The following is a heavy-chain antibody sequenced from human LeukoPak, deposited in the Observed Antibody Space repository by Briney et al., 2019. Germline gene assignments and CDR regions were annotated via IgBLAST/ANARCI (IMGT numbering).Heavy chain of an antibody. V-gene: IGHV3-7*03. CDR2: IRQDGDTK. J-gene: IGHJ4*02. CDR3: ARSLPYGTTWYGRSDF. Sequence: GGSLRLSCAASGFPFNAYWMTWVRQAPGKGPEWVANIRQDGDTKYYVDSVKGRFTISRDNAMNSLYLQMNSLRAEDTAIYYCARSLPYGTTWYGRSDFWGQGTLVTVSS. D-gene: IGHD6-13*01. CDR1: GFPFNAYW.